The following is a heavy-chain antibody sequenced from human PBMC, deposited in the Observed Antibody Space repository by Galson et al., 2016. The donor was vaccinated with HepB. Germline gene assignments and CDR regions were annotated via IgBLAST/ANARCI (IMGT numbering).Heavy chain of an antibody. J-gene: IGHJ4*02. D-gene: IGHD2-21*02. CDR1: GFTFSSYW. CDR2: ISGDGSST. Sequence: SLRLSCAASGFTFSSYWMQWVRQAPGEGLVWVSHISGDGSSTHYGDSVKGRFTVSRDNSNNTLYLQMNSLRAEDTAVYYCTKDPIQCGGDCTRASYYFDYWGQGLLVTVSS. CDR3: TKDPIQCGGDCTRASYYFDY. V-gene: IGHV3-74*01.